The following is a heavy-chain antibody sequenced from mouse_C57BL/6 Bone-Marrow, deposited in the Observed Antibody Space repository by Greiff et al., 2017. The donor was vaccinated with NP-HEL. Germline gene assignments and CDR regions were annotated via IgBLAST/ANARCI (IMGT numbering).Heavy chain of an antibody. D-gene: IGHD1-1*01. CDR3: ARGGTTVPIDY. Sequence: QVQLQQPGAELVMPGASVKLSCKASGYTFTSYWMHWVKQRPGQGLEWIGEIDPSDSYTNYNQKFKGKSTLTVDKSSSTAYMQLSSLTSEDSAVYYCARGGTTVPIDYWGQGTTLTVSS. V-gene: IGHV1-69*01. J-gene: IGHJ2*01. CDR2: IDPSDSYT. CDR1: GYTFTSYW.